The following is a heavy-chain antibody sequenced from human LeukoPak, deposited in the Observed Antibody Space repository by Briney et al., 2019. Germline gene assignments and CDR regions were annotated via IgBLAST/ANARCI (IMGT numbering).Heavy chain of an antibody. V-gene: IGHV3-11*01. CDR2: ISGSGSDL. J-gene: IGHJ6*02. D-gene: IGHD3-22*01. CDR1: GFTFSDYY. CDR3: ARSIGSYYTMDV. Sequence: PGGSLRLSCIAYGFTFSDYYMNWIRQAPGRGLEWVSYISGSGSDLYYADSVKGRFTISRDNAKNSLYLQMNNLRAEDTAVYYCARSIGSYYTMDVWGQGTTVTVSS.